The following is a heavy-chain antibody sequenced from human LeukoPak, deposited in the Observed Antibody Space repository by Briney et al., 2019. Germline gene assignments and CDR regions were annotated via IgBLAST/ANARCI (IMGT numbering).Heavy chain of an antibody. CDR3: AKNFYYGMDV. V-gene: IGHV3-23*01. J-gene: IGHJ6*02. CDR1: GITFSSYA. Sequence: GGSLRLSCAASGITFSSYAMSWVRQAPGKGLEWVSAISGSGGSTYYADSVKGRFTISRDNSKDTLYLQMNSLRAEDTAVYYCAKNFYYGMDVWGQGTTVTVSS. CDR2: ISGSGGST.